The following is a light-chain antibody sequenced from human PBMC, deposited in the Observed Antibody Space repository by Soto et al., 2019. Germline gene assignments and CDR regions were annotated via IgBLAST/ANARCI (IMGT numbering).Light chain of an antibody. CDR1: QSISSW. V-gene: IGKV1-39*01. Sequence: DIQMTQSPSTLSASVVDRVTITFRASQSISSWLAWYQQKPGKAPKLLIYAASSLQSGVPSRFSGSGSGTDFTLTISSLQPEDFATYYCQQSYSTPTFGQGTKVDIK. J-gene: IGKJ1*01. CDR3: QQSYSTPT. CDR2: AAS.